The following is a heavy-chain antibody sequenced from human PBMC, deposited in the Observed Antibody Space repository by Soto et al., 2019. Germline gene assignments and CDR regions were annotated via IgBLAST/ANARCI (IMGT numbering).Heavy chain of an antibody. CDR2: ISYDGSNK. Sequence: QVQLVESGGGVVQPGRSLRLSCAASGFTFSSYAMHWVRQAPGKGLEWVAVISYDGSNKYYADSVKGRFTISRDNRKNTMYLQMNSLRAEDTAVYYCARARGYGISTSCYGDYYYGMDVW. V-gene: IGHV3-30-3*01. CDR1: GFTFSSYA. D-gene: IGHD2-2*01. CDR3: ARARGYGISTSCYGDYYYGMDV. J-gene: IGHJ6*01.